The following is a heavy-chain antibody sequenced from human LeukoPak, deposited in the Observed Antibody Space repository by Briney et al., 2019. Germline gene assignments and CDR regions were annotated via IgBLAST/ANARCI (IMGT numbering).Heavy chain of an antibody. CDR2: IYYSGGT. D-gene: IGHD6-19*01. V-gene: IGHV4-59*08. CDR1: GGSISSYY. CDR3: ARLDSSGYYYFDY. J-gene: IGHJ4*02. Sequence: SETLSLTCTVSGGSISSYYWSWIRQPPGKGLEWIGYIYYSGGTNYNPSLKSRVTISVATSKTQFSLKLTSVTAADTAVYYCARLDSSGYYYFDYWGQGTLVTVSS.